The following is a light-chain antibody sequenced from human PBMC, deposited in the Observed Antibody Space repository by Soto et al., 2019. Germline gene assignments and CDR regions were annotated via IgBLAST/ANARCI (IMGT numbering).Light chain of an antibody. CDR3: QQRSDWPMYT. CDR1: QSVSSS. CDR2: DAS. J-gene: IGKJ2*01. V-gene: IGKV3-11*01. Sequence: EIVLTQSPATLPLSPGERATLSCRASQSVSSSLAWYQQKPGQAPRLLVYDASNRATGIPARFSVSGSGTDFTLTISSLEPEDFAVYYCQQRSDWPMYTFGQGTKLEI.